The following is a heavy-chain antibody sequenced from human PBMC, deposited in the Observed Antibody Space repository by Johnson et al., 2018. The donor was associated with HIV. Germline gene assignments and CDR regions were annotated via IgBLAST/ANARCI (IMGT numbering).Heavy chain of an antibody. CDR2: ISYDGINK. Sequence: QVQLVESGGGVVQPGRSLRLSCVASGINFKTYAMHWVRQAPGKGLEWVAVISYDGINKYYPDSVKGRFTISRDNSKNTLYLQIDSLRAEDTAVYHCASPPAYCGGYICYAFDVWGQGTMVTVSS. J-gene: IGHJ3*01. CDR1: GINFKTYA. D-gene: IGHD2-21*01. V-gene: IGHV3-30-3*01. CDR3: ASPPAYCGGYICYAFDV.